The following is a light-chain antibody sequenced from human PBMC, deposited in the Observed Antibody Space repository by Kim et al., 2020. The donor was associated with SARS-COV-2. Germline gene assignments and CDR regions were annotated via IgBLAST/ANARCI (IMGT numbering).Light chain of an antibody. CDR3: QQSYNTPIT. Sequence: ASVGDRGTITCRASQSISSYLIWYQQKPGKAPKLLIYAASSLQSGVPSRFSGSGSGTDFTLTISSLQPEDFATYFCQQSYNTPITFGLGTRLEIK. CDR2: AAS. CDR1: QSISSY. J-gene: IGKJ5*01. V-gene: IGKV1-39*01.